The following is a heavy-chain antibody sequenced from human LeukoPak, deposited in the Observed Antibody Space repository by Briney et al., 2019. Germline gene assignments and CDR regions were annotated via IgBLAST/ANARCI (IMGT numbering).Heavy chain of an antibody. Sequence: GGSLRLSCTASGFTFGDYAMSWFRQAPGKGLEWVAVIWYDGSNKYYADSVKGRFTISRDNSKNTLYLQMNSLRAEDTAVYYCARDSPQSFDYWGQGTLVTVSS. CDR3: ARDSPQSFDY. V-gene: IGHV3-33*01. CDR2: IWYDGSNK. CDR1: GFTFGDYA. J-gene: IGHJ4*02.